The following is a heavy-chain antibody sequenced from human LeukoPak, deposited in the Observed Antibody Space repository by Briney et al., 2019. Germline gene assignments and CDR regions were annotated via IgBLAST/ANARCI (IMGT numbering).Heavy chain of an antibody. D-gene: IGHD2-21*02. CDR2: IGTAGVT. CDR3: ARVGPTYCGGDCYYDY. V-gene: IGHV3-13*01. J-gene: IGHJ4*02. CDR1: GFTFSSYD. Sequence: GGSLRLSCAASGFTFSSYDMHWVRQATGKGLEWVSAIGTAGVTYYPGSVKGRFTISRENAKNSLYLQMNSLRAGDTAVYYCARVGPTYCGGDCYYDYWGQGTLVTVSS.